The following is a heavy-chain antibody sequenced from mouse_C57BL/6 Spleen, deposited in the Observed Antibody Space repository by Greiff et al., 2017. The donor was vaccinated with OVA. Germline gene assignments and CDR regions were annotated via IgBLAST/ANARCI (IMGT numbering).Heavy chain of an antibody. D-gene: IGHD1-1*01. CDR3: ARVSLYGSSSAWFAY. J-gene: IGHJ3*01. V-gene: IGHV5-4*03. Sequence: EVKLVESGGGLVKPGGSLKLSCAASGFTFSSYAMSWVRQTPEKRLEWVATISDGGSYTYYPDNVKGRFTISRDNAKNNLYLQMSHLKSEDTAMYYCARVSLYGSSSAWFAYWGQGTLVTVSA. CDR1: GFTFSSYA. CDR2: ISDGGSYT.